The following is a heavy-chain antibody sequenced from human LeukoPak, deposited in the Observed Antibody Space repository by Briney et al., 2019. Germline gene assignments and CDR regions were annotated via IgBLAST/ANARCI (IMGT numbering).Heavy chain of an antibody. V-gene: IGHV3-7*01. CDR3: ARDGVNVVRGTSATFDI. Sequence: GGSLRLSCAASGFTFSSYSMNWVRQAPGKGLEWVANIKQDGSEKYYVDSVKGRFTISRDNAKNSLYLQMNSLRAEDTAVYYCARDGVNVVRGTSATFDIWGQGTMVTVSS. CDR2: IKQDGSEK. J-gene: IGHJ3*02. D-gene: IGHD3-10*01. CDR1: GFTFSSYS.